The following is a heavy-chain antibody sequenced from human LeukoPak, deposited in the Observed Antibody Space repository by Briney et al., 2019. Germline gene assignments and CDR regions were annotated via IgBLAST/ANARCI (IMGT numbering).Heavy chain of an antibody. V-gene: IGHV3-23*01. J-gene: IGHJ4*02. Sequence: PGGSLRLSCAASGFTFSSYVMNWVRQAPGKGLEWVSGISDSGGGTYYADSVKGRFTISRDNSKNTLYLQMNSLRAEDTAVYYCTRDLDSGGSCWGQGTLVTVSS. D-gene: IGHD2-15*01. CDR2: ISDSGGGT. CDR3: TRDLDSGGSC. CDR1: GFTFSSYV.